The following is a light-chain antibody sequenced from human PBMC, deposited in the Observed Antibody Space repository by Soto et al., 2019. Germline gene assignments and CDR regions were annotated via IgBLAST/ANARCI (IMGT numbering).Light chain of an antibody. CDR1: SSDVGGYHY. Sequence: QSVLTQPPSASGSPGQSVTISCTGTSSDVGGYHYVSWYQQHPGKAPKLIIYEVSKRPSGVPDRFSGSKSGNTASLTVSGLQAEDEADYYCSSYAGTNNYVFGTGTQLTVL. CDR2: EVS. J-gene: IGLJ1*01. CDR3: SSYAGTNNYV. V-gene: IGLV2-8*01.